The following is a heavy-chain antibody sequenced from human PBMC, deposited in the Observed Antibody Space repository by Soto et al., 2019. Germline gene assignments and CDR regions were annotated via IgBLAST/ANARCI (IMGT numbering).Heavy chain of an antibody. CDR1: GFTFSIYA. CDR2: VSDSGGTT. Sequence: EVQLLESGGGLVQPGGSLRLSCVASGFTFSIYAMTWVRQAPGKGLEWVSGVSDSGGTTYYADSVKGRFTISRDNSRNTLYRQMNSLRGEDTAVYYCAQRGGSGYYGAFDCWGQGTLVTVSS. D-gene: IGHD3-22*01. CDR3: AQRGGSGYYGAFDC. J-gene: IGHJ4*02. V-gene: IGHV3-23*01.